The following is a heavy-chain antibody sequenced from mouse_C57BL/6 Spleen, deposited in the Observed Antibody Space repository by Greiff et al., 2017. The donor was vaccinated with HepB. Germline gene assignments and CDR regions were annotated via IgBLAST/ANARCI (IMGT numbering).Heavy chain of an antibody. J-gene: IGHJ4*01. Sequence: QVQLQQSGAELVKPGASVKISCKASGYAFSSYWMNWVKQRPGKGLEWIGQIYPGDGDTNYNGKFKGKATLTADKSSSTAYMQLRSLTSEDSAVYFCARDSNYVWYYAKDYCGQGTSVTFSS. CDR3: ARDSNYVWYYAKDY. CDR2: IYPGDGDT. D-gene: IGHD2-5*01. CDR1: GYAFSSYW. V-gene: IGHV1-80*01.